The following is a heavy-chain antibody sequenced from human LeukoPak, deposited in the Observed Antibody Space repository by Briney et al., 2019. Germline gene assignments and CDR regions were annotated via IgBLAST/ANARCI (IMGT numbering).Heavy chain of an antibody. V-gene: IGHV4-4*07. Sequence: PSETLSLTFTVSGGSLRSYPWGWIRQPAGKGLEWIGRIYTSGSTNYNPSLKSRVTISVDTSKNQFSLKLSSVTAADTAVYYCATPGSGYGLGHWGQGTLVTVSS. CDR3: ATPGSGYGLGH. CDR1: GGSLRSYP. CDR2: IYTSGST. J-gene: IGHJ4*02. D-gene: IGHD5-12*01.